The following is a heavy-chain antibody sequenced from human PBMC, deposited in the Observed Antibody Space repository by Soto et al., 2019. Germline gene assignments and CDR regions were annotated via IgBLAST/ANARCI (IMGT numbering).Heavy chain of an antibody. Sequence: SETLSLTCAVSGGSISSSNWWSWVRQPPGKGLEWIGEIYHSGSTNYNPSLKSRVTISVDKSKNQFSLKLSSVTAADTAVYYCARVYDFWSRRAYYYYYGMDVWGQGTTVTVSS. CDR2: IYHSGST. CDR1: GGSISSSNW. CDR3: ARVYDFWSRRAYYYYYGMDV. V-gene: IGHV4-4*02. J-gene: IGHJ6*02. D-gene: IGHD3-3*01.